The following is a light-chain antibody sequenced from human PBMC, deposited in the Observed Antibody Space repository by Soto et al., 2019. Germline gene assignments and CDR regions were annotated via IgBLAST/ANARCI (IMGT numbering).Light chain of an antibody. Sequence: DIQMTQSPSTLSASVGARVTITCRASQSISSWLAWYQQKPGKAPKLLIYDASSLESGVPSRFSGSGSGTEFTLTISSLQPEDFATYYCQQYNSYSPITFGQGTRLEIK. V-gene: IGKV1-5*01. J-gene: IGKJ5*01. CDR1: QSISSW. CDR2: DAS. CDR3: QQYNSYSPIT.